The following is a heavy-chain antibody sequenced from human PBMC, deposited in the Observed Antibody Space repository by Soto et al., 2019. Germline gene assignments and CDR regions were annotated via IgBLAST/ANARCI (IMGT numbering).Heavy chain of an antibody. CDR1: GFTFSSYA. CDR2: ISYDGSNK. D-gene: IGHD6-6*01. CDR3: ARAQTYSSSSPENY. V-gene: IGHV3-30-3*01. Sequence: GGSLRLSCAASGFTFSSYAMHWVRQAPGKGLEWVAVISYDGSNKYYADSVKGRFTIPRDNSKNTLYLQMNSLRAEDTAVYYCARAQTYSSSSPENYWGQGTLVTVSS. J-gene: IGHJ4*02.